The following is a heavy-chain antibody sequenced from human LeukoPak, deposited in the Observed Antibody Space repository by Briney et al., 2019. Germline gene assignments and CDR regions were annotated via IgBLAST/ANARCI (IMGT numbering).Heavy chain of an antibody. Sequence: ASVKVSCKASGYTFTSYGINWVRQAPGQGLEWMGWNSAYNGKTNYAQKVQGRVTMTTDTSTNTAYMELRSLRSDDTAVYYCARGVAAGIWYYFDYWGQGTLVTVSS. CDR3: ARGVAAGIWYYFDY. CDR2: NSAYNGKT. CDR1: GYTFTSYG. D-gene: IGHD6-13*01. V-gene: IGHV1-18*01. J-gene: IGHJ4*02.